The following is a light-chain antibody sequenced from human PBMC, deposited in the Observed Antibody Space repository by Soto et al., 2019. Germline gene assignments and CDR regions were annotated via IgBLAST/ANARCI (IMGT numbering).Light chain of an antibody. Sequence: QSVLTQPASVSESPGQSITISCTGTSSDVGGYNYVSWYQHHPGKAPKVMIYDVSNRPSGVSNRFSGSKSGNTASLTISGLQAEDEADYYCSSYTSSSTYVFGTGTKLTVL. CDR3: SSYTSSSTYV. CDR1: SSDVGGYNY. J-gene: IGLJ1*01. V-gene: IGLV2-14*03. CDR2: DVS.